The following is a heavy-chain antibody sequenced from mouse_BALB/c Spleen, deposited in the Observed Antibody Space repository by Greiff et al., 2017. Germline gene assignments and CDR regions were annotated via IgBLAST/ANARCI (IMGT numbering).Heavy chain of an antibody. Sequence: VQLQESGPGLVAPSQSLSITCTVSGFSLTSYGVHWVRQPPGKGLEWLGVIWAGGSTNYNSALMSRLSISKDNSKSQVFLKMNSLQTDDTAMYYCARDRGLYYGNSAWFAYWGQGTLVTVSA. J-gene: IGHJ3*01. D-gene: IGHD2-1*01. CDR2: IWAGGST. V-gene: IGHV2-9*02. CDR3: ARDRGLYYGNSAWFAY. CDR1: GFSLTSYG.